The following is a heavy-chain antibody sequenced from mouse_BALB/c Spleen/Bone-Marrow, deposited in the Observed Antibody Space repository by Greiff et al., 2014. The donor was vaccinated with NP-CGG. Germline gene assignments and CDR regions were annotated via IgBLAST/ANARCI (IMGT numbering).Heavy chain of an antibody. Sequence: EVQLQQSGPDLVKPSQSLSLTCTVTVYSITSGYSWHWIRQFPGNKLEWMGYIHYSGTTNYNPSLKSRISITRDTSKNQFFLQLNSVTSDDTATYYCARQNDGYLYYAMDYWGQGTSVTVSS. CDR1: VYSITSGYS. D-gene: IGHD2-3*01. J-gene: IGHJ4*01. CDR2: IHYSGTT. CDR3: ARQNDGYLYYAMDY. V-gene: IGHV3-1*02.